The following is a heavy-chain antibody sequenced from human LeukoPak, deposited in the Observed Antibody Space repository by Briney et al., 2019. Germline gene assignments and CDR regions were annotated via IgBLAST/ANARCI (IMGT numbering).Heavy chain of an antibody. Sequence: PSETLSLTCAVYGGSFSGYYWTWIRQPPRKGLEWIGEINHSGSTNYNPSLKSRVIISVDTSKNQFSLKLSSVTAADTAVYYRARGDNYYGSGIGDWGQGTLVTVSS. D-gene: IGHD3-10*01. V-gene: IGHV4-34*01. J-gene: IGHJ4*02. CDR2: INHSGST. CDR1: GGSFSGYY. CDR3: ARGDNYYGSGIGD.